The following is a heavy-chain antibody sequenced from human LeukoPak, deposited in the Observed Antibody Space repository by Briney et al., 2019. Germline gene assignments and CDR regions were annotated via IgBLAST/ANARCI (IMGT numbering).Heavy chain of an antibody. D-gene: IGHD1-1*01. CDR1: DDSITMYY. V-gene: IGHV4-59*01. CDR2: VDHTGSA. CDR3: ARGRVSSSTWYSTYYYYFYMDV. Sequence: PSETLSLTCSVSDDSITMYYWTWIRQPPGKGLEWIGYVDHTGSANFNPSLNGRVSISRDTTKNLFSLRLRSVTAADTAVYFCARGRVSSSTWYSTYYYYFYMDVWGKGTTVTVSS. J-gene: IGHJ6*03.